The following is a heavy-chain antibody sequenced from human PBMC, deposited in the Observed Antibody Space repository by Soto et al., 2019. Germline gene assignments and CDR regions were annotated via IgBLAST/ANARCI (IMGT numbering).Heavy chain of an antibody. CDR2: MNPNSGNT. Sequence: QVQLVQSGAEVKKPGASVKVSCKASGYTFTSYDINWVRQATGQGLEWMGWMNPNSGNTGYAQKFQGRVTMTRNTSICTAYMELSSLRSEDTAVYYCARIPIVSGWTDYWYFDLWGRGTLVTVSS. V-gene: IGHV1-8*01. J-gene: IGHJ2*01. CDR1: GYTFTSYD. CDR3: ARIPIVSGWTDYWYFDL. D-gene: IGHD6-19*01.